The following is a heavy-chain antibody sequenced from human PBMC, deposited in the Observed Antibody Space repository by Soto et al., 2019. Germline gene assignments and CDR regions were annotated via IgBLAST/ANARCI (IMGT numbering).Heavy chain of an antibody. CDR1: GFSLSTSGVG. CDR2: IYWDDDK. D-gene: IGHD6-19*01. V-gene: IGHV2-5*02. J-gene: IGHJ5*02. CDR3: AHRPLAVAGTEWFDP. Sequence: QITLKESGPPLVKPTQTLTLTCTFSGFSLSTSGVGVGWIRQPPGKALEWLALIYWDDDKRYSPSLKSRLTITKDTSKNQVVLTMTNMDPVDTATYYCAHRPLAVAGTEWFDPWGQGTLVTVSS.